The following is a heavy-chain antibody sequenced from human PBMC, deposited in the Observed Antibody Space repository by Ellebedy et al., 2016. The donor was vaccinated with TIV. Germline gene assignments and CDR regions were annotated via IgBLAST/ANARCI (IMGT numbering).Heavy chain of an antibody. J-gene: IGHJ4*02. CDR2: TPYGGSP. Sequence: MPSETLSLTCAVSGGSISSYYWSWIRQTPGKGLEWIGYTPYGGSPNYSPSLKRRVTISVDKSKNQFSLRLTSLTAADTAIYFCAGGWQFDYWGQGALVTVSS. V-gene: IGHV4-59*08. CDR3: AGGWQFDY. CDR1: GGSISSYY.